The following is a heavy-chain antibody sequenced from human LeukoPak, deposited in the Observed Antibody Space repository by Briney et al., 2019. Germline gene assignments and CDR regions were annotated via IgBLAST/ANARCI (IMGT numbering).Heavy chain of an antibody. Sequence: GGSLRLSCAASGFTVSTNYMSWVRQAPGKGLEWLSVIYSGGNTYYADSVKGRFTISRDNSKNTLYLQMNSLRAEDTAVYYCARCSPYDYWGQGTLVTVSS. CDR1: GFTVSTNY. D-gene: IGHD6-6*01. V-gene: IGHV3-53*01. J-gene: IGHJ4*02. CDR2: IYSGGNT. CDR3: ARCSPYDY.